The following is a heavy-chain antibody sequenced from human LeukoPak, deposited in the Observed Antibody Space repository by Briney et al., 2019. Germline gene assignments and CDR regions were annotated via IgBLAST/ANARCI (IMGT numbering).Heavy chain of an antibody. V-gene: IGHV4-61*02. D-gene: IGHD6-19*01. CDR3: ARDRADSSGWYYFDY. CDR1: GGSISSGSYY. Sequence: SQTLSLTCTVSGGSISSGSYYWNWIRQPAGKGLEWIGRIYTSGSTNYNPSLKSRVTISVDTSKNQFSLKLSSVTAADTAVYYCARDRADSSGWYYFDYWDQGTLVTVSS. J-gene: IGHJ4*02. CDR2: IYTSGST.